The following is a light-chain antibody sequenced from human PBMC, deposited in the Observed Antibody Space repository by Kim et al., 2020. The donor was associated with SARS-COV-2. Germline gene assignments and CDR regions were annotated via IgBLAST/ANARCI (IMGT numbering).Light chain of an antibody. CDR2: AAS. CDR3: RQYDSYPST. CDR1: QGISSW. Sequence: DNQLTQSPSSLSASVGDRVNITCRASQGISSWLAWYQHKPEKAPKSLIYAASSLERGVPSRFSGSGSGTDFTLTISSLQPEDFATYFCRQYDSYPSTYGQGTNVDI. J-gene: IGKJ1*01. V-gene: IGKV1D-16*01.